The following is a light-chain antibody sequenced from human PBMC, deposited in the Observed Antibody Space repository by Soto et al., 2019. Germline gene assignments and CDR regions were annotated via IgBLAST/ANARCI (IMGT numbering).Light chain of an antibody. CDR3: SSYTGSSTLV. J-gene: IGLJ1*01. CDR2: GVS. V-gene: IGLV2-14*01. Sequence: QSVLTQPASVSGSPGQSITISCTGTSSDVGGYNYVSWYQQQPGKAPKLMIYGVSSRPSGVSNRFSGSKSGNTASLPISRLQAEDEADYYCSSYTGSSTLVFGTGTKVTVL. CDR1: SSDVGGYNY.